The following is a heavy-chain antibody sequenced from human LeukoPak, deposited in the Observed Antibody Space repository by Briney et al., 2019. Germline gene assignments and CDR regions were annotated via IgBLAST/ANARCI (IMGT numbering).Heavy chain of an antibody. CDR3: ARDRGPYSGYDSYYFDY. Sequence: SETLSLTCTVSGGSIRSGGYYWSWIRQHPGKGLESIGYIYYSGSTYYNPSLKSRVTISVDTSKNQFSLKLSSVTAADTAVYYCARDRGPYSGYDSYYFDYWGQGTLVTVSS. CDR2: IYYSGST. V-gene: IGHV4-31*03. D-gene: IGHD5-12*01. CDR1: GGSIRSGGYY. J-gene: IGHJ4*02.